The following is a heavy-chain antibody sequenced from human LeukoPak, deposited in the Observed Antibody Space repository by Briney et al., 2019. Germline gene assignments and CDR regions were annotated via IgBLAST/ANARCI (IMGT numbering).Heavy chain of an antibody. CDR1: GGSISSGGYY. D-gene: IGHD5-12*01. CDR3: ARGDSGYDYLHP. CDR2: IYYSGST. Sequence: SETLSLTCTVSGGSISSGGYYWSWIRQHPGKGLEWIGYIYYSGSTYYNPSLKSRATLSVDTSKNQFSLKLSSVTAADTAVYYCARGDSGYDYLHPWGQGTLVTVSS. V-gene: IGHV4-61*08. J-gene: IGHJ5*02.